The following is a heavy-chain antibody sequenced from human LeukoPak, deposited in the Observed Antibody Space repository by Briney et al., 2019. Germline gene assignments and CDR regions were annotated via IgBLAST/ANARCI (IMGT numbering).Heavy chain of an antibody. J-gene: IGHJ4*02. Sequence: GASVKVSCKASGYTFTSYAMNWVRQAPGQGLEWMGWINTNTGNPTYAQGFTGRFVFSLDTSVSTAYLQMNSLRAEDTAVYYCAKDGMYSSSSSYYFDYWGQGTLVTVSS. CDR2: INTNTGNP. V-gene: IGHV7-4-1*02. CDR3: AKDGMYSSSSSYYFDY. CDR1: GYTFTSYA. D-gene: IGHD6-6*01.